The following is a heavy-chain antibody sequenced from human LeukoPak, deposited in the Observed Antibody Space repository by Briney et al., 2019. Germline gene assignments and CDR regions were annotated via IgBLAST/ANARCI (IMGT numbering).Heavy chain of an antibody. D-gene: IGHD2-2*01. CDR1: GGSISSYY. Sequence: SETLSLTCTVSGGSISSYYWSWIPQPPGKGLEGRGDIDYSGSTNDNPSLKSRVTVSLDTSKNHCSRKLSSVSAADTAVYYCARRYSSTSSIVFDPWGQGTLVTVS. J-gene: IGHJ5*02. CDR3: ARRYSSTSSIVFDP. V-gene: IGHV4-59*01. CDR2: IDYSGST.